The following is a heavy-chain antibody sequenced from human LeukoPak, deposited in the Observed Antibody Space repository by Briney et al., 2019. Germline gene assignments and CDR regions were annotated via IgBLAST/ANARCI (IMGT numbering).Heavy chain of an antibody. CDR3: ARGRYDILDWFDP. V-gene: IGHV3-30*02. J-gene: IGHJ5*02. D-gene: IGHD3-9*01. Sequence: GGSLRLSCAASGFTFSSYGMHWVRQAPGKGLEWVAFIRYDGSNKYYADSVKGRFTISRDNSKNTLYLQMGSLRAEDMAVYYCARGRYDILDWFDPWGQGTLVTVSS. CDR1: GFTFSSYG. CDR2: IRYDGSNK.